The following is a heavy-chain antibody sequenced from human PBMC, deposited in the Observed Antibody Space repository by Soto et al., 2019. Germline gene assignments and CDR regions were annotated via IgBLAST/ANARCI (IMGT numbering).Heavy chain of an antibody. CDR3: ARSSLADSATSGVDH. Sequence: GGSLRLSCAASGFTFSSYAMSWARQAPGQGLEWVSSISGSGGGTYYAGSVKGRFAISRDNSKNTLYLQMNSLGAEDTALYYCARSSLADSATSGVDHWGQGTLVTVSS. D-gene: IGHD5-18*01. V-gene: IGHV3-23*01. CDR1: GFTFSSYA. J-gene: IGHJ5*02. CDR2: ISGSGGGT.